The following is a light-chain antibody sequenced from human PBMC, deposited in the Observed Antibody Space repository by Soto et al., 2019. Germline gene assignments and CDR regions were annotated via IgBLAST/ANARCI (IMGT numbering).Light chain of an antibody. J-gene: IGLJ3*02. CDR1: SSDVGGYNY. CDR3: ISYTRSGTRV. CDR2: DVS. V-gene: IGLV2-14*03. Sequence: QSALTQPASVSGSPGQSITISCTGTSSDVGGYNYVSWYQQHPDKAPKLVIYDVSNRPSGVSNRFSASKSDNTASLTISGLQAEDEADYYCISYTRSGTRVFGGGTKLTVL.